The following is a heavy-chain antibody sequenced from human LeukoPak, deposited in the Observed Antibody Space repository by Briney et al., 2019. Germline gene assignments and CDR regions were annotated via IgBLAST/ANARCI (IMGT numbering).Heavy chain of an antibody. J-gene: IGHJ5*02. CDR1: GGSISSYY. D-gene: IGHD3-3*01. CDR3: ARGLHIYDFWSGYP. Sequence: PSETLSLTCTVSGGSISSYYWSWIRQPPGKGLEWIGYIYYSGSTNYNPSLKSRVTISVDTSKNQFSLKLSSVTAADTAVYYCARGLHIYDFWSGYPWGQGTLVTVSS. V-gene: IGHV4-59*01. CDR2: IYYSGST.